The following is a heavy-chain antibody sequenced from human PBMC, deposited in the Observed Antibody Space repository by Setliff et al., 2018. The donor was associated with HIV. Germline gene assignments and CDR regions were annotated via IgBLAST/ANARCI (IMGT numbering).Heavy chain of an antibody. D-gene: IGHD5-12*01. V-gene: IGHV3-33*06. CDR2: IWNDGSKK. Sequence: GGSLRLSCATSGFTFSNYGMHWVRQAPGKGLEWVALIWNDGSKKYYVDSVKGRFTISRDNSRNTMYLQMNSLRAEDTAVYYCAKDRSDLAASIIYYDYLGFDVWGQGTTVTVSS. J-gene: IGHJ6*02. CDR3: AKDRSDLAASIIYYDYLGFDV. CDR1: GFTFSNYG.